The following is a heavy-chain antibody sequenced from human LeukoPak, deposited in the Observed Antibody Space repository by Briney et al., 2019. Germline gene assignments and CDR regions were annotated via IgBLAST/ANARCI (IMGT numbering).Heavy chain of an antibody. CDR3: ARDYYDSSGFGAFDI. V-gene: IGHV1-2*02. J-gene: IGHJ3*02. CDR2: INPNSGGT. Sequence: ASVKVSCKASGYTFTAYYMHWVRQAPGQGLEWLGWINPNSGGTNYAQKFQGRVTMTRDTSISTAYMELSRLRSDDTAVYYCARDYYDSSGFGAFDIWGQGTMVTVSS. CDR1: GYTFTAYY. D-gene: IGHD3-22*01.